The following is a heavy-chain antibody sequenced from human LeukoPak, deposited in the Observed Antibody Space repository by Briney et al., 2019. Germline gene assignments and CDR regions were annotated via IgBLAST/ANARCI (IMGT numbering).Heavy chain of an antibody. D-gene: IGHD3-10*01. CDR2: INPNSGGT. J-gene: IGHJ4*02. Sequence: GASVKVSCKASGYTFTGYYMHRVRQAPGQGLEWMGWINPNSGGTNYAQKFQGRVTMTRDTSISTAYMELSRLRSDDTAVYYCARDSGERGSGSYLIAYWGQGTQVTVSS. CDR3: ARDSGERGSGSYLIAY. V-gene: IGHV1-2*02. CDR1: GYTFTGYY.